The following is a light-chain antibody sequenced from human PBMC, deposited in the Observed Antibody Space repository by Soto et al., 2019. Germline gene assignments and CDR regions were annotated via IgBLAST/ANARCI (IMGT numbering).Light chain of an antibody. CDR2: EVS. V-gene: IGLV2-14*01. CDR1: SSDVGTYNY. J-gene: IGLJ2*01. CDR3: SSYTSSSTLVV. Sequence: QSALTQPRSVSGPPGQSVSISCSGTSSDVGTYNYVSWYQQHPGKAPKLMIYEVSNRPSGVSNRFSGSKSGNTASLTISGLQAEDEADYYCSSYTSSSTLVVFGGGTKVTVL.